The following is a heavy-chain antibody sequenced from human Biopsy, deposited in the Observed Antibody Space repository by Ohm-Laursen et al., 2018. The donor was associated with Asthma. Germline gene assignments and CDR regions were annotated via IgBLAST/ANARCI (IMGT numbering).Heavy chain of an antibody. V-gene: IGHV1-24*01. J-gene: IGHJ4*02. CDR2: HDHEEGGT. Sequence: ATVKISCKISGYSLTDLSMHWVRQAPGQGLEWMGGHDHEEGGTVNARRFQGRVTMTEDTSTDTAYMELSSLSSDDSAVYYCASDFPKDYVRYNFQFWGQGTLVTVSS. D-gene: IGHD4-17*01. CDR1: GYSLTDLS. CDR3: ASDFPKDYVRYNFQF.